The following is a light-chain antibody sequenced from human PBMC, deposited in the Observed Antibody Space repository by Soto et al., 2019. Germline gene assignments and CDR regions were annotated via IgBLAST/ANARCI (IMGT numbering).Light chain of an antibody. V-gene: IGKV3-15*01. CDR2: DAS. CDR1: RGVRRN. Sequence: EIVMTQSPATLSVSPGEGATLSCRASRGVRRNLAWYQQKPGQTPRLLIYDASTRATGIPARFSGSGSGTEFTLTITNLQSEDSAIYYCQQYDNWPPITFCQGTRLEIK. J-gene: IGKJ5*01. CDR3: QQYDNWPPIT.